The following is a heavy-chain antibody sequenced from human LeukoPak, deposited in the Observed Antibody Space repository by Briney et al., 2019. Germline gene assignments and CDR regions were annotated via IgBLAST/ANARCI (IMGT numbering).Heavy chain of an antibody. CDR3: ARGFKIF. Sequence: GGSLRLSCAASGFTVSSNCMSWVRQAPGKGLEWVANIKQDGSEKYYVDSVKGRFTISRDNAKNSLYLQMNSLRAEDTAVYYCARGFKIFGGEGTLVTVSS. J-gene: IGHJ4*02. V-gene: IGHV3-7*01. D-gene: IGHD3-3*01. CDR1: GFTVSSNC. CDR2: IKQDGSEK.